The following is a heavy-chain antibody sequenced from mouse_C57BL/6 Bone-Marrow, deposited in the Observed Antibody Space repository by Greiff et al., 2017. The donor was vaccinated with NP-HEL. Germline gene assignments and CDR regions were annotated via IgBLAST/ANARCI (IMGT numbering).Heavy chain of an antibody. CDR1: GYTFTSYW. J-gene: IGHJ3*01. V-gene: IGHV1-50*01. Sequence: QVQLQQPGAELVKPGASVKLSCKASGYTFTSYWMQWVKQRPGQGLEWIGEIDPSDSSTNYNQKFKGKATLTVDTSSSTAYMQLSSLTSEDSAVYYCAPFYYGNSAWFAYWGQGTLVTVSA. CDR3: APFYYGNSAWFAY. D-gene: IGHD2-1*01. CDR2: IDPSDSST.